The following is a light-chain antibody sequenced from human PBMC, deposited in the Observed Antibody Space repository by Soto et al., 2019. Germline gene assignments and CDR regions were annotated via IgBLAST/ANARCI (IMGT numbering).Light chain of an antibody. V-gene: IGLV2-14*01. CDR1: SSDVGGYNY. CDR3: NLYTITSTLV. Sequence: QSALTQPASVSGSPGQSITISCTGTSSDVGGYNYVSWYQQHPGKAPKLMIYDVSNRPSGVSNRFSGSKSGNTASLTISGLQAEDEADYYCNLYTITSTLVFGTGTKLTVL. J-gene: IGLJ1*01. CDR2: DVS.